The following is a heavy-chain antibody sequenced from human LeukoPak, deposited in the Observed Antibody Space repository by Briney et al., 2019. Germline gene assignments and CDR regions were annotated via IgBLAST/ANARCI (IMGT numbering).Heavy chain of an antibody. D-gene: IGHD3-22*01. CDR2: ISAYNGNT. CDR1: GSPFTSYG. CDR3: ARDATYYYDSSGYPDAFDI. Sequence: PGASGKFSCKASGSPFTSYGISWVRQAPGQGLEWMGWISAYNGNTNYEQKLQGRVTMTTDTSTSTAYMELRSLRSDDTAVYYCARDATYYYDSSGYPDAFDIWGQGTMVTVSS. V-gene: IGHV1-18*01. J-gene: IGHJ3*02.